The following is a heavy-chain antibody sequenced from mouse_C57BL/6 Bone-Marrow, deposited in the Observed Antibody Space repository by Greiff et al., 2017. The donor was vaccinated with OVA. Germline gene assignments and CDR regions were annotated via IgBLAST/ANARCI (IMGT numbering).Heavy chain of an antibody. V-gene: IGHV1-64*01. CDR3: ARSYYGSSPFAY. Sequence: QVQLQQPGAELVKPGASVKLSCKASGYTFTSYWMHWVKQRPGQGLAWIGMIHPNSGSTNYNEKFKSKATLTVDKSSSTAYMQLSSLTSEDSAVYYCARSYYGSSPFAYWGQGTLVTVSA. J-gene: IGHJ3*01. CDR2: IHPNSGST. D-gene: IGHD1-1*01. CDR1: GYTFTSYW.